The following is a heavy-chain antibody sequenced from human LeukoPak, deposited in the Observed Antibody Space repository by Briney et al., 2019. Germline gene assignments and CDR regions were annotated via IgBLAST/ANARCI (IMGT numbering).Heavy chain of an antibody. J-gene: IGHJ2*01. CDR3: AGDSPWEKSPMSPLHL. D-gene: IGHD1-26*01. CDR2: RST. Sequence: SETLSLTCTVSGGSFSRYFWTWIRQTPGKGLEWIGCRSTNYSPSLQSRVTISIDTSKNQFSLKLNSVTAADTAVYYCAGDSPWEKSPMSPLHLWGRGTLVTVSS. V-gene: IGHV4-59*01. CDR1: GGSFSRYF.